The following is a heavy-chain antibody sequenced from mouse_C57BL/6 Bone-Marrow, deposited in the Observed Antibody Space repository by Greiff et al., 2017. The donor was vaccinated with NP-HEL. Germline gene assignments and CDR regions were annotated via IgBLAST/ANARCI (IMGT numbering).Heavy chain of an antibody. Sequence: VQLQQPGAELVMPGASVKLSCKASGYTFTSYWMHWVKQRPGQGLEWIGEIDPSDSYTNYNQKFKGKSSLTVDKSSSTAYMQLSSLTSEDSAVYYCARSSYYYGSSYSWFAYWGQGTLVTVSA. CDR1: GYTFTSYW. V-gene: IGHV1-69*01. D-gene: IGHD1-1*01. CDR2: IDPSDSYT. J-gene: IGHJ3*01. CDR3: ARSSYYYGSSYSWFAY.